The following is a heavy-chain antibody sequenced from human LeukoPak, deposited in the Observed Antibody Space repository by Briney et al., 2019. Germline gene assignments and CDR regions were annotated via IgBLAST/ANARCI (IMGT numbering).Heavy chain of an antibody. CDR2: IWYDGSNK. CDR1: GFTFSSYG. CDR3: ARAEITSGSLDF. V-gene: IGHV3-33*01. J-gene: IGHJ4*02. Sequence: PGGSLRLSCAASGFTFSSYGMHWVRQAPGKGLEWVAVIWYDGSNKYYADSVKGRFTISRDNSKNTLYLQMNSLRAEDTAVYYCARAEITSGSLDFWSQGTLVTVSS. D-gene: IGHD1-26*01.